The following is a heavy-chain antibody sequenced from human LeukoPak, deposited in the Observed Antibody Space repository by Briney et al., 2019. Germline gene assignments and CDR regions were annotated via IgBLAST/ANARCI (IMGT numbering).Heavy chain of an antibody. CDR3: ARGRGYDILTGYYTEYFQH. J-gene: IGHJ1*01. D-gene: IGHD3-9*01. CDR1: GGSISNKY. V-gene: IGHV4-59*01. Sequence: SETLSLTCTVSGGSISNKYWSWIRQPPGKGLEWIGYIYYSGSTNYNPSLKSRVTILVDTSKNQFSLKLSSVTAADTAVYYCARGRGYDILTGYYTEYFQHWGQGTLVTVSS. CDR2: IYYSGST.